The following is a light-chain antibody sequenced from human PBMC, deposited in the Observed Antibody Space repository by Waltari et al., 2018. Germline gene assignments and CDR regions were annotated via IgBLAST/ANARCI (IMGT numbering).Light chain of an antibody. Sequence: EIVMTQSPATLSVSPGERATLSCRASQSVSSNLAWYQQKPGQAPRLLIYGASTRDTGIPARFSGSGSGTEFTITISSLQSEDFAVYYCQQYNNWPPYTFGQGTKLEIK. CDR2: GAS. CDR3: QQYNNWPPYT. J-gene: IGKJ2*01. CDR1: QSVSSN. V-gene: IGKV3-15*01.